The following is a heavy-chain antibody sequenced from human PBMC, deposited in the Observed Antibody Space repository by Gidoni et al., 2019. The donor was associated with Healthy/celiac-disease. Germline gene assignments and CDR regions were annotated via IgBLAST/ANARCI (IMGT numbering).Heavy chain of an antibody. CDR2: IYTSGST. D-gene: IGHD3-22*01. J-gene: IGHJ4*02. Sequence: QVQLQESGPGLVKPSQTLSLTCTVSGGSISSGSYLWSWIRQPAGKGLEWIGRIYTSGSTNYNPSLKDRVTISVDTSKNQFSLKLRSVTAADTAVYYCARVVGYYDSSGYYYGDEFDYWGQGTLVTVSS. CDR1: GGSISSGSYL. CDR3: ARVVGYYDSSGYYYGDEFDY. V-gene: IGHV4-61*02.